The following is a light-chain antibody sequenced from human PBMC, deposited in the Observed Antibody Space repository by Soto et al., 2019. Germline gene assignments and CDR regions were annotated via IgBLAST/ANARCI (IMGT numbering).Light chain of an antibody. J-gene: IGLJ1*01. Sequence: QSALTXPPSVSAAPGQKVTISCSGSSSNIGNNYVSWYQQLPGTAPKLLIYENNKRPSGIPDRFSGSKSGTSATLGITGLQTGDEADYYCGTWDSSLSAYVFGTGTKVTVL. CDR1: SSNIGNNY. CDR3: GTWDSSLSAYV. CDR2: ENN. V-gene: IGLV1-51*02.